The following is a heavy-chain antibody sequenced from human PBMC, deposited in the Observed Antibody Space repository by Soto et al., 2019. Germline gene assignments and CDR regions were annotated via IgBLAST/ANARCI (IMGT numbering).Heavy chain of an antibody. V-gene: IGHV1-46*02. Sequence: QVQLVPSGAEVKKPGASVKVSCKASGYTFNSYYMHWVRQAPGQGLEWMGIINPSGGSTSYAQKFQGSATMTRDTSTSTGYMERSSLRSEDTAVYYCARESPGIAVAGPQAYWGQGTLVTVSS. CDR2: INPSGGST. CDR1: GYTFNSYY. J-gene: IGHJ4*02. D-gene: IGHD6-19*01. CDR3: ARESPGIAVAGPQAY.